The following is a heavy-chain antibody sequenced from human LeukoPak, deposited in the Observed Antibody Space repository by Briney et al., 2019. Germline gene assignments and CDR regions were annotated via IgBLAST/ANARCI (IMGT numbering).Heavy chain of an antibody. CDR3: ARVGGMITFGGVMDELDY. V-gene: IGHV7-4-1*02. D-gene: IGHD3-16*01. J-gene: IGHJ4*02. CDR2: INTNTGNP. CDR1: GYTFTSYA. Sequence: VASVKVSCKASGYTFTSYAMNWVRQAPGQGLEWMGWINTNTGNPTYAQGFTGRFVFSLDTSVSTAYLQISSLKAEDTAVYYCARVGGMITFGGVMDELDYWGQGTLVTVSS.